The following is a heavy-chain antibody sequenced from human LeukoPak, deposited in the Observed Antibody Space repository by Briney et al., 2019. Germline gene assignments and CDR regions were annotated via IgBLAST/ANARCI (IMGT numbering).Heavy chain of an antibody. CDR1: GGSISSYY. J-gene: IGHJ4*02. D-gene: IGHD6-13*01. CDR3: ARDGSIAAVGHDY. Sequence: SETLSLTCTVSGGSISSYYWSWIRQPAGKGLELIGRIYTSGSTNYNPSLKGRVTMSVDTSKNQFSLKLTSVTAADTAVYYCARDGSIAAVGHDYWGQGTLVTVSS. V-gene: IGHV4-4*07. CDR2: IYTSGST.